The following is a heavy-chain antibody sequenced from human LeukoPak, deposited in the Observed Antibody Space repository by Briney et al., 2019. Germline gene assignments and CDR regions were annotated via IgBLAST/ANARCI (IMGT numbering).Heavy chain of an antibody. J-gene: IGHJ4*02. CDR2: IIPIFGTA. CDR1: GGTFSSYA. D-gene: IGHD3-22*01. CDR3: AREFYDSSGYYFPY. Sequence: ASVKVSCKASGGTFSSYAISWVRQAPGQGLEWMGGIIPIFGTANYAQKFQGGVTITTDESTSTAYMELSSLRSEDTAVYYCAREFYDSSGYYFPYWGQGTLVTVSS. V-gene: IGHV1-69*05.